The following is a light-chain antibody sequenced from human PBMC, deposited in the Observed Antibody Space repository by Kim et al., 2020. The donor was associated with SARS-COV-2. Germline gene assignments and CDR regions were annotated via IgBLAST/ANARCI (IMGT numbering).Light chain of an antibody. CDR3: QQYNNWPFT. CDR2: GAS. J-gene: IGKJ1*01. V-gene: IGKV3-15*01. Sequence: VSPGERATLSCRASQSVSSNLSCYQQKPGQAPRLLIYGASTRATGIPARFSGSGSGTEFTLTISSLQSEDFAVYYCQQYNNWPFTFGQGTKVDIK. CDR1: QSVSSN.